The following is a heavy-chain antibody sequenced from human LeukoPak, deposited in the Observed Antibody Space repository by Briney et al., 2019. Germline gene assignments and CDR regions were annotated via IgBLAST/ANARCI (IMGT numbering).Heavy chain of an antibody. D-gene: IGHD1-1*01. V-gene: IGHV1-46*01. CDR1: GFTFSSYW. Sequence: ASVKVSCKAAGFTFSSYWMHWVRQAPGQGLEWLGLINPAGTITVFARKFQGRATVTRDTSASTVYMELNTLTSEDTAVYYCVREDNSPYKNFDHWGQGTLVTVSS. J-gene: IGHJ4*02. CDR2: INPAGTIT. CDR3: VREDNSPYKNFDH.